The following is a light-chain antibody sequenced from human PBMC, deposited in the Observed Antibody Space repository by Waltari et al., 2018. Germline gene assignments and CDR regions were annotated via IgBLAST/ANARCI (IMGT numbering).Light chain of an antibody. Sequence: QSALTQPRSVSGSPGQSVTISSTGTSSDVGGYNHASWYQQHPDKAPKLIIYDINKRPSGVPDRCAGSKSGNTASLTISGLQAEDEADYYCCSYVGSNIYWVFGGGTKLTVL. CDR2: DIN. J-gene: IGLJ3*02. CDR3: CSYVGSNIYWV. V-gene: IGLV2-11*01. CDR1: SSDVGGYNH.